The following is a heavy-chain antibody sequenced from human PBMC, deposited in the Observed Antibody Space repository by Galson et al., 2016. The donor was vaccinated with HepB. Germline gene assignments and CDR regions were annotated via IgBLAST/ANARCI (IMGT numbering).Heavy chain of an antibody. CDR2: IIPIFGPA. D-gene: IGHD3-9*01. CDR1: GGTFSTYG. J-gene: IGHJ3*02. CDR3: ATNILTGYHAFHI. Sequence: SCKASGGTFSTYGFNWVRQAPGQGLAWMGGIIPIFGPANYAQKFHGRTTIIADESTTTVDMELSSLRSEDTAVYYCATNILTGYHAFHIWGQGTMVIVSS. V-gene: IGHV1-69*01.